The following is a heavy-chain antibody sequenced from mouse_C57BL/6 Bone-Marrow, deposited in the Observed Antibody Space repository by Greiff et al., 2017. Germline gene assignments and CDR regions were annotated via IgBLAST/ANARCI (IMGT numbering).Heavy chain of an antibody. CDR2: INPNNGGT. CDR1: GYTFTDYY. D-gene: IGHD4-1*01. J-gene: IGHJ3*01. Sequence: EVQLHQSGPELVKPGASVKISCKASGYTFTDYYMNWVKQSHGKSLEWIGDINPNNGGTSYNQKFKGKATLTVDKSSSTAYMELRSLTSEDSAVYYCGTGNGFAYWGQGTLVTVSA. CDR3: GTGNGFAY. V-gene: IGHV1-26*01.